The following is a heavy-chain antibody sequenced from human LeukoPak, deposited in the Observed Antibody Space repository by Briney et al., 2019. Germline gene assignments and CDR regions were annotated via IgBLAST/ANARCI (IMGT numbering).Heavy chain of an antibody. CDR2: IIPIFGAA. CDR1: GGTFSSNA. V-gene: IGHV1-69*13. J-gene: IGHJ5*02. D-gene: IGHD1-26*01. CDR3: ARDRRQGSYYGGVWFDP. Sequence: SVKVSCKASGGTFSSNAISWVRQAPGQGLEWMGGIIPIFGAANYAQKFQDRVTITADDSTTTAYMEVTSLRSEDTAVYYCARDRRQGSYYGGVWFDPWGQGTLVTVSS.